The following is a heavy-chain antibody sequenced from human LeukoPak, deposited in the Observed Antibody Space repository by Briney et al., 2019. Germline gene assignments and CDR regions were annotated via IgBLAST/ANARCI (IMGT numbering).Heavy chain of an antibody. V-gene: IGHV3-33*01. Sequence: PGRSLRLSCAASGFTFSSYGMHWVRQAPGKGLEWVAVIWYDGSNKYYADSVKGRFTISRDNSKNTLYLQMNALRAEDTAVYYCAWGSYRGPHIAQDGPDYWGQGTLVTVSS. CDR3: AWGSYRGPHIAQDGPDY. CDR2: IWYDGSNK. D-gene: IGHD3-16*02. J-gene: IGHJ4*02. CDR1: GFTFSSYG.